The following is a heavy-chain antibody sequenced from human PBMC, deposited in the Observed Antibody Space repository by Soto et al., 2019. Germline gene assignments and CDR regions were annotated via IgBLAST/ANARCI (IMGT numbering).Heavy chain of an antibody. Sequence: ASVKVSCKASGYTFTGYDINWVRQATGQGLEWMGWMNPNSGNTGYAQKFQGRVTMTRNTSISTAYMELSSLRSEDTAVYYCARGRITMVRGVIRLPFYYMDVWGKGTTVTVSS. CDR2: MNPNSGNT. CDR1: GYTFTGYD. CDR3: ARGRITMVRGVIRLPFYYMDV. J-gene: IGHJ6*03. V-gene: IGHV1-8*01. D-gene: IGHD3-10*01.